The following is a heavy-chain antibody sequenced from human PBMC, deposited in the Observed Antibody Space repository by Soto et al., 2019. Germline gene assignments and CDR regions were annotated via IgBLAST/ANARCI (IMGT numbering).Heavy chain of an antibody. J-gene: IGHJ2*01. V-gene: IGHV1-69*12. CDR2: IIPIFGTV. D-gene: IGHD5-12*01. CDR1: EGTFSNYP. CDR3: ARGNHRWLQLWYFDL. Sequence: QVQLVQSGAEVKKPGSSVKVSCKASEGTFSNYPISWVRQAPGQGLEWMGGIIPIFGTVNNAQKFQGRVTITADECTSTAYMELSSLRSEDTAGYYCARGNHRWLQLWYFDLWGRGTLVTVSS.